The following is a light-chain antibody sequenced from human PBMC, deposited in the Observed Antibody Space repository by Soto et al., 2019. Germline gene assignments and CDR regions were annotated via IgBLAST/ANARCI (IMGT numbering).Light chain of an antibody. CDR3: RTWDSSLSAVV. Sequence: QSVLTQPPSVSAAPGQKVTISCFGSSSNIGNNYVSWYQQLPGTAPKLLIYDNIKRPSGIPDRFSGSKSGTSATLGITGLQAGDEADYYCRTWDSSLSAVVFGGGTKLTVL. CDR2: DNI. CDR1: SSNIGNNY. J-gene: IGLJ2*01. V-gene: IGLV1-51*01.